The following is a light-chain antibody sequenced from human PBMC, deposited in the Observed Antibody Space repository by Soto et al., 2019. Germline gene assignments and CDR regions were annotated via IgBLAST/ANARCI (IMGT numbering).Light chain of an antibody. J-gene: IGLJ1*01. CDR1: ISDVGAYNF. CDR2: EVT. V-gene: IGLV2-14*01. Sequence: QSALTQPASVSGSPGQSFTISCTRTISDVGAYNFVSWYQHHPGRAPKLIIYEVTIRPSAVSNRFAGSKSGNTASLTISGLQAEDEADYYCISYTTRAPYVLGSETKVTV. CDR3: ISYTTRAPYV.